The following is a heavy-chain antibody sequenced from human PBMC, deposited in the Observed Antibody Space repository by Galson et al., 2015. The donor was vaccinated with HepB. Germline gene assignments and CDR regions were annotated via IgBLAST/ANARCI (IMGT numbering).Heavy chain of an antibody. Sequence: SLRLSCAASGFTFKYAWMSWVRKGPGKGLEWVGRFKSKTNGGTIDYAAPVKGRFIISRDDSKRMVYLQMNSLQIEDTGVYYCAAGTRRTDFDYWGQGTLVTVSS. CDR3: AAGTRRTDFDY. CDR1: GFTFKYAW. J-gene: IGHJ4*02. V-gene: IGHV3-15*01. CDR2: FKSKTNGGTI. D-gene: IGHD4-17*01.